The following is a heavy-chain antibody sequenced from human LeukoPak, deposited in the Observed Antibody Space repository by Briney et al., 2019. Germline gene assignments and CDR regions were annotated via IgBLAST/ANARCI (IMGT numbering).Heavy chain of an antibody. CDR1: GYTFTSSY. D-gene: IGHD3-10*01. CDR3: ARDRGFEYYFDY. CDR2: INPSGGST. J-gene: IGHJ4*02. Sequence: GASVKVSCKASGYTFTSSYMHWVRQAPGQGLEWMGIINPSGGSTSYAQKFQGRVTITRDTSTSTVYMELSRLRSEDTAVYYCARDRGFEYYFDYWGQGTLVTVSS. V-gene: IGHV1-46*01.